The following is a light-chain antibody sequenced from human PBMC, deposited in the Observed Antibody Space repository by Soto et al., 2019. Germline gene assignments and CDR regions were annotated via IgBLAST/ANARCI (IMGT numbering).Light chain of an antibody. V-gene: IGKV3-15*01. CDR1: HSVASN. Sequence: EVVMTQSPDTLSVSPGERATLSCRASHSVASNLAWFQQRPSQAPRLLIFHASTRATGIPTRFSGSGSGTEFTLTISSLQSEDFAVYYCQQYDNWPPYTFGQGTKLEIK. J-gene: IGKJ2*01. CDR2: HAS. CDR3: QQYDNWPPYT.